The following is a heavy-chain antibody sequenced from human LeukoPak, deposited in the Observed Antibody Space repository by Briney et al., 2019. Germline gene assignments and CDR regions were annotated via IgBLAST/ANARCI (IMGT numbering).Heavy chain of an antibody. CDR1: GFTFSSYG. Sequence: GRSLRLSCAASGFTFSSYGMHWVRQAPGKGREWVAVISYDGSNKYYADSVKGRFTISRDNSKNTLYLQMNSLRAEDTAVYYCAKGRRANKYCSSTSCWQELDYWGQGALVTVSS. V-gene: IGHV3-30*18. D-gene: IGHD2-2*01. CDR3: AKGRRANKYCSSTSCWQELDY. J-gene: IGHJ4*02. CDR2: ISYDGSNK.